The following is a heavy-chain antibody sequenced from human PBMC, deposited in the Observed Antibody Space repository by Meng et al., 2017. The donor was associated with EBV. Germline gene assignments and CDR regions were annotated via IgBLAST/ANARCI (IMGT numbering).Heavy chain of an antibody. J-gene: IGHJ4*02. CDR1: GFSLGTRGVG. Sequence: QFTLKRFVLCLRKPTRTSPLTVTFSGFSLGTRGVGVGWIRQPPGKALEWLALIYWDDDKRYSPSLKSRLTITKDTSKNQVVLTMTNMDPVDAATYYCAHIIAARPFDYWGQGTLVTVSS. CDR3: AHIIAARPFDY. CDR2: IYWDDDK. V-gene: IGHV2-5*02. D-gene: IGHD6-6*01.